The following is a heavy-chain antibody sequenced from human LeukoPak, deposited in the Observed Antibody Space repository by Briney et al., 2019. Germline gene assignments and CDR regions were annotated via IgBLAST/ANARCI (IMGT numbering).Heavy chain of an antibody. CDR1: GDSVSSNSAA. D-gene: IGHD6-13*01. Sequence: SQTLSLTCAIFGDSVSSNSAAWNWIRQSPSRGLEWLGRTYYRSKWYNDYAVSVKSRITINPDTSKNQFSLQLNSVTPEDTAVYYCARDKGTYSSSWYGLDPWGQGTLVTVSS. V-gene: IGHV6-1*01. J-gene: IGHJ5*02. CDR3: ARDKGTYSSSWYGLDP. CDR2: TYYRSKWYN.